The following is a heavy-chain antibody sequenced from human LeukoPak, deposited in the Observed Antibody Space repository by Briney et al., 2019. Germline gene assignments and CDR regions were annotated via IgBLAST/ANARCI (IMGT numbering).Heavy chain of an antibody. V-gene: IGHV3-48*03. CDR3: AKKSGSGPYPLDY. D-gene: IGHD3-10*01. CDR2: ISSSGSTI. CDR1: GFTFSSYE. Sequence: GGSLRLSCAASGFTFSSYEMNWVRQAPGKGLEWVSYISSSGSTIYYADSVKGRFTISRDNSKNTLYLQMNTLRADDTAIYYCAKKSGSGPYPLDYWGQGTLVTVSS. J-gene: IGHJ4*02.